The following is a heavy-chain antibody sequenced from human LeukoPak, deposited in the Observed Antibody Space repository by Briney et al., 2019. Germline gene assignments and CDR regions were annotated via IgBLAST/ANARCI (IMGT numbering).Heavy chain of an antibody. V-gene: IGHV3-23*01. CDR3: AKKSSTSWYGWFDP. D-gene: IGHD2-2*01. CDR2: ISDSGSST. CDR1: GFTFSTYG. J-gene: IGHJ5*02. Sequence: PGGSLRLSCAASGFTFSTYGISWVRQAPGKWLEWVSVISDSGSSTYYADSVKGRFTISRDNSKSTLYLQMNSLRAEDTAIYYCAKKSSTSWYGWFDPWGQGTLVTASS.